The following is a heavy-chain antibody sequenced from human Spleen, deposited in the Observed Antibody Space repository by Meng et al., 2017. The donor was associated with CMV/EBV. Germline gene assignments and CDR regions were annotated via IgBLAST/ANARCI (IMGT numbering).Heavy chain of an antibody. D-gene: IGHD3-3*01. CDR2: INPNSGDT. V-gene: IGHV1-2*02. CDR1: GYTFAGHY. Sequence: ASVKVSCKASGYTFAGHYLHWVRQAPGQGLEWMAWINPNSGDTKYAQRFQGRVTMTRDTSINTAYMELSSLRSDDTAVYYCVRSAASDLPYYGLDVWGQGTTVTVSS. CDR3: VRSAASDLPYYGLDV. J-gene: IGHJ6*02.